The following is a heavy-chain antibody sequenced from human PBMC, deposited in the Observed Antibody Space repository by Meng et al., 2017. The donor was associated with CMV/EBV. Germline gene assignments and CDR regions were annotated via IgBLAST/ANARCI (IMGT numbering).Heavy chain of an antibody. V-gene: IGHV4-30-4*08. J-gene: IGHJ4*02. CDR1: GGYISSCNYY. CDR3: AREGDNPFDY. D-gene: IGHD2-21*02. CDR2: IYYSGST. Sequence: HVPRHESAPGPVKPSQTLSLTSTVSGGYISSCNYYWSWIRQPPGKSLEWIGYIYYSGSTYYNPSLKSRITISVDTSKNQFSLKLSSVTAADTAVYYCAREGDNPFDYWGQGTLVTVSS.